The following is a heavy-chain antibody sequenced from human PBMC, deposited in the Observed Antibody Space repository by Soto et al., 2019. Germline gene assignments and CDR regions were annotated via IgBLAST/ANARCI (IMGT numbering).Heavy chain of an antibody. CDR3: VKVARERSLVTEDY. J-gene: IGHJ4*01. CDR1: GYTFTGYG. Sequence: QVQLVQSGVEVKKPGASVNVSCKASGYTFTGYGISWVRQAPGQGLEWMGWISVNNGKTNYAQKFQGRVTMTTDTSTSTAYMELRRLRSDDTAVYYCVKVARERSLVTEDYLGHGTLVSVSS. CDR2: ISVNNGKT. V-gene: IGHV1-18*04. D-gene: IGHD6-19*01.